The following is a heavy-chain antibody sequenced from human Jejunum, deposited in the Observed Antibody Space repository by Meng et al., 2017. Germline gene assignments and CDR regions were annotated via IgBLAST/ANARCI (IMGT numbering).Heavy chain of an antibody. CDR2: IAQDGGEK. V-gene: IGHV3-7*01. Sequence: GESLKISCAASGFTFSSHWMSWVRQPPGKGLEWVANIAQDGGEKYYVDSVKGRFTISRDNAKNSLYLQMNSLRAEDTAVYYCVRDDWGPGDYWGQGNLVNGAS. CDR1: GFTFSSHW. D-gene: IGHD3-9*01. J-gene: IGHJ4*02. CDR3: VRDDWGPGDY.